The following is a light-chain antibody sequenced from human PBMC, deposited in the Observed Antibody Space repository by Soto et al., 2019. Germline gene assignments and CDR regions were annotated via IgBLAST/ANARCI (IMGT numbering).Light chain of an antibody. CDR3: QQYNIWRSIT. Sequence: PATLSVSPGVRVTPSGRAKQSVRDKVAWYQQKPGQAPRVIIYDTSTRAADIPARFSGSGYGTYFTLTISSLQSEDFAVYYCQQYNIWRSITFGPGTRLEIK. J-gene: IGKJ5*01. V-gene: IGKV3-15*01. CDR1: QSVRDK. CDR2: DTS.